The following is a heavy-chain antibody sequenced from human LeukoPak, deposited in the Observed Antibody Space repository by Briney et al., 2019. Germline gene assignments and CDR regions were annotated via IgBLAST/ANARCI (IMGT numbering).Heavy chain of an antibody. CDR3: AKVLPLTFYYMDV. CDR1: GVPFATYG. J-gene: IGHJ6*03. Sequence: GSLRLSCAASGVPFATYGMHWVRPAPGKGLEWVAFVRYDGIDKYYGDSVKGRFTISRDNSKNTLYLQMNSLRVEDTAVYFCAKVLPLTFYYMDVWGQGTTVTVS. V-gene: IGHV3-30*02. CDR2: VRYDGIDK.